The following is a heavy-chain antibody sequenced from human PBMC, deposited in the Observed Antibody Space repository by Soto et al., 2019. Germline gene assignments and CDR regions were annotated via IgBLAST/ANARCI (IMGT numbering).Heavy chain of an antibody. V-gene: IGHV3-30*03. CDR2: ISYDGSNK. CDR3: ARAPIIPGFFDY. Sequence: GGSLRLSCAASGFTFSTYGMHWVRQAPGKGLEWVAIISYDGSNKYYADSVQGRFTISRDNSKNTLYLQMNSLRAEDTAVYYCARAPIIPGFFDYWGQGTLVTVSS. D-gene: IGHD3-10*01. J-gene: IGHJ4*02. CDR1: GFTFSTYG.